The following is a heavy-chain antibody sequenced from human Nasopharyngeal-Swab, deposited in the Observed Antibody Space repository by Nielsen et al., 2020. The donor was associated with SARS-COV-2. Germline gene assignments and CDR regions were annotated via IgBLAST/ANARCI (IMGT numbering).Heavy chain of an antibody. Sequence: WIRQPPGKGLEWVANIKQDGSEKYYVDSVKGRFTISRDNAKNSLYLQMNSLRAEDTAVYYCARTKWLRFGYYYGMDVWGPGTTVTVSS. J-gene: IGHJ6*02. V-gene: IGHV3-7*01. CDR3: ARTKWLRFGYYYGMDV. D-gene: IGHD5-12*01. CDR2: IKQDGSEK.